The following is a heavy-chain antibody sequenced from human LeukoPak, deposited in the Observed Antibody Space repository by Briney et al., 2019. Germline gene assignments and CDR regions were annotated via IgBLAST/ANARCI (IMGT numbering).Heavy chain of an antibody. CDR3: AKAGSTAWTAVDS. V-gene: IGHV3-23*01. J-gene: IGHJ4*02. CDR2: ISNSGGST. CDR1: GFPLSSYD. Sequence: GGSLRLSCAASGFPLSSYDMNWVRQAPGKGLEWVSSISNSGGSTYYADSVKGRFTISRDNSRDTLYLQMNSLRADDTAIYYCAKAGSTAWTAVDSWGQGTLVTVSS. D-gene: IGHD2-2*01.